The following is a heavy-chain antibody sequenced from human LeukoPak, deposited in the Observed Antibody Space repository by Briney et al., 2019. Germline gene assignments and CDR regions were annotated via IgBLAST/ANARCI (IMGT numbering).Heavy chain of an antibody. V-gene: IGHV3-66*01. CDR3: ARIYPRLAAAGN. J-gene: IGHJ4*02. CDR2: IHSGGST. D-gene: IGHD6-13*01. CDR1: GFTVSSNY. Sequence: AGSLSLSCAASGFTVSSNYMSWVRQAQGKGLEWVSVIHSGGSTYYADSVKGRFTISRDNSKNTLHLQMNSLRADDTAVYYCARIYPRLAAAGNWGQGTPVTVSS.